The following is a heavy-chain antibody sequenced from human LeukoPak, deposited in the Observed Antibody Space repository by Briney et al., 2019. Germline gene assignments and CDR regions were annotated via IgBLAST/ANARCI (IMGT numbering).Heavy chain of an antibody. V-gene: IGHV3-21*01. CDR2: ITTSSTYT. J-gene: IGHJ6*03. Sequence: GGSLRLSCAASGFSFSSYNMNWVRQAPGKVLEWVSSITTSSTYTFYADSVKGRFTISRDNAKNSLYLQMNSLRVEDTAVYYXXXXXXXXXSGSSNYYYYYYMDVWGKGTTVTISS. CDR3: XXXXXXXXSGSSNYYYYYYMDV. CDR1: GFSFSSYN. D-gene: IGHD3-10*01.